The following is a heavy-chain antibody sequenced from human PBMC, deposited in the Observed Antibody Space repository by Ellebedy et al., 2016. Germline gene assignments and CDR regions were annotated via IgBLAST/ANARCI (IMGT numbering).Heavy chain of an antibody. J-gene: IGHJ4*02. CDR1: GFIFSTYA. Sequence: GGSLRLSCEASGFIFSTYAMSWVCQAPGKGLEWVSGISANGGRTYYADSVKGRFTMSRDNSQNTVYLQMNSLRDEDTAVYYCARDPFSTTGGYWGQGTLVTVSS. D-gene: IGHD3-3*02. CDR2: ISANGGRT. V-gene: IGHV3-23*01. CDR3: ARDPFSTTGGY.